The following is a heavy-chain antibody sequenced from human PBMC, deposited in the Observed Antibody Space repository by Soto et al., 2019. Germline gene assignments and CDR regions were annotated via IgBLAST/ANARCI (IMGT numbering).Heavy chain of an antibody. CDR1: GFTFSSYA. J-gene: IGHJ6*02. V-gene: IGHV3-23*01. CDR3: AKVAYYDFVCGRSGNYYYNGRDV. Sequence: GGSLRLSCAASGFTFSSYAMSWVRQAPGKGLEWVSALSGSGGSTYYADSVKGRFTISRDNSKNTLYLQMNSLRAEDTALYSCAKVAYYDFVCGRSGNYYYNGRDVWGQRTTVT. CDR2: LSGSGGST. D-gene: IGHD3-3*01.